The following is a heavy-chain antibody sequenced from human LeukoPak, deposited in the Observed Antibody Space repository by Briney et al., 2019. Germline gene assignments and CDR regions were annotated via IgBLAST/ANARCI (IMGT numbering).Heavy chain of an antibody. CDR2: IRYGGSNK. V-gene: IGHV3-30*02. Sequence: GGSLRLSCAASGFTFSSYGMHWVRQAPGKGLEWVAFIRYGGSNKYYADSVKGRFTISRDNSKNTLYLQMDSLRAEDTAVYYCARDPAVASRATFYYWGQGTLVTVSS. CDR3: ARDPAVASRATFYY. CDR1: GFTFSSYG. D-gene: IGHD6-13*01. J-gene: IGHJ4*02.